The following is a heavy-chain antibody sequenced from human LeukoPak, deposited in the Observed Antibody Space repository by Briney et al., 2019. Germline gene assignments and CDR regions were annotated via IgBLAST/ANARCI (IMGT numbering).Heavy chain of an antibody. V-gene: IGHV3-53*01. CDR2: IYSGGYT. Sequence: GGSLRLSCAASGFTVTSNYMSWVRQAPGKGLEWVSVIYSGGYTYYADSVKGRFTISRDNSKNTLYLQMNSLRAEDTAVYYCAKYLTARGPPYALDVWGQGTTVTVSS. CDR1: GFTVTSNY. CDR3: AKYLTARGPPYALDV. D-gene: IGHD1-14*01. J-gene: IGHJ6*02.